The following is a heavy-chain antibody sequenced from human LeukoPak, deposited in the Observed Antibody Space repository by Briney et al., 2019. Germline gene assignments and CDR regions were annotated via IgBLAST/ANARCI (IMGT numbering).Heavy chain of an antibody. CDR1: GFTFSTYA. D-gene: IGHD3-22*01. CDR3: AKLPIVGNWFDP. J-gene: IGHJ5*02. V-gene: IGHV3-23*01. CDR2: ITDSGGST. Sequence: GGSLRLSCAASGFTFSTYAMSWVRQAPGKGLEWVSGITDSGGSTFYADSVKGRFTISRDNSKNTLYLKMKSLRAEDTAVYYCAKLPIVGNWFDPWGQGTLVTVSS.